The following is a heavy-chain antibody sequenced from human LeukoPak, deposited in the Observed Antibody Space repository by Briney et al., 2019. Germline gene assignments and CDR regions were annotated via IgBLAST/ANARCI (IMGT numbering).Heavy chain of an antibody. D-gene: IGHD3-10*01. CDR2: IHHTGTP. CDR3: ARHYGP. Sequence: SETLSLTCNVSGASISTNTHYWGWVRQPPGKGLEWIASIHHTGTPYYNPSLKSRVTISVDTSKNQFSLKLNSVTAADTAVYYCARHYGPWGQGTLVTVSS. J-gene: IGHJ5*02. CDR1: GASISTNTHY. V-gene: IGHV4-39*01.